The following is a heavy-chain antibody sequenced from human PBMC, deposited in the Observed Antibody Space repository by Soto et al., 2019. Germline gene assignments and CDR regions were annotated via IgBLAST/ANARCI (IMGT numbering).Heavy chain of an antibody. J-gene: IGHJ5*02. V-gene: IGHV4-31*03. Sequence: PSETLSLTCTVSGGSISSGGYYWSWIRQHPGKGLEWIGYIYYSGSTYYNPSLKSRVTISVDTSKNQFSLRLSSVTAADTAVYYCARDEGGWYQLLSHCFDPWGQGPLVTVSP. CDR1: GGSISSGGYY. CDR2: IYYSGST. D-gene: IGHD2-2*01. CDR3: ARDEGGWYQLLSHCFDP.